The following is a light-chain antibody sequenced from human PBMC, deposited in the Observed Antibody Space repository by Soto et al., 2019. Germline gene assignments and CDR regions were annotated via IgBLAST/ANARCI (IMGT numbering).Light chain of an antibody. V-gene: IGLV8-61*01. J-gene: IGLJ3*02. CDR3: ALYMDSGTWV. CDR2: STN. CDR1: SDSVSTNYY. Sequence: QAVVTQEPSFSVSPGGTVTLTCGLSSDSVSTNYYPSWYQQTPGQTPRTLIYSTNTRSSGVPDRFSGSILGNKAALTITGAQADDESNYHCALYMDSGTWVFGGGTKLTVL.